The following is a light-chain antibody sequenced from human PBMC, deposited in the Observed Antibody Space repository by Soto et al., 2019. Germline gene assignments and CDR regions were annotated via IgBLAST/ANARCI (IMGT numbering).Light chain of an antibody. Sequence: QLVLTQSPSASASLGASVKLTCTLSSGHSSYAIAWHQQQSEKGPRYLMKVNSDGSHYKGDGIPDRFSGSSSGAERYLTISSLQSEDEADYYCQTWGTGIHVVFGGGTKLTVL. CDR1: SGHSSYA. CDR2: VNSDGSH. J-gene: IGLJ2*01. CDR3: QTWGTGIHVV. V-gene: IGLV4-69*01.